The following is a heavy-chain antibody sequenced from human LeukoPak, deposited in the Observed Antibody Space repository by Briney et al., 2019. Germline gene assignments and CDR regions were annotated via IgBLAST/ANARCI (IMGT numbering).Heavy chain of an antibody. CDR3: AKECNSSSEKEAPYYMDV. V-gene: IGHV3-30*02. Sequence: PGGSLRLSCAASGFTFSSYGMHWVRQAPGKGLEWVAFIRYDGSNKYYADSVKGRFTISRDNSKNTLYLQMNSLRAEDTAVYYCAKECNSSSEKEAPYYMDVWGKGTTVTVSS. CDR1: GFTFSSYG. CDR2: IRYDGSNK. D-gene: IGHD6-6*01. J-gene: IGHJ6*03.